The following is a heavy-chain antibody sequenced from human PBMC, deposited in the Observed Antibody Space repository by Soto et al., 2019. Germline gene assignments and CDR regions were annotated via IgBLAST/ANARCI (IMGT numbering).Heavy chain of an antibody. V-gene: IGHV3-33*01. D-gene: IGHD1-1*01. Sequence: GGSLRLSCAASGFTFSSYGLHWVRQAPGKGLEWVAVIWYDGSNKYYADSVKGRFTISRDNSKNTLYLQMNSLRAEDTAVYYCARDFIGGTTSPHDAFAIWGRGTMVTVSS. J-gene: IGHJ3*02. CDR1: GFTFSSYG. CDR2: IWYDGSNK. CDR3: ARDFIGGTTSPHDAFAI.